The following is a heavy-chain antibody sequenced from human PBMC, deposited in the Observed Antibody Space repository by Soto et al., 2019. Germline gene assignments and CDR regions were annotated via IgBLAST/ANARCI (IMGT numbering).Heavy chain of an antibody. J-gene: IGHJ4*02. Sequence: PSETLSLTCTVSGGSISSGDYYWRWIRQPPGKGLEWIGYIYYSGSTYYNPSLKSRVTISVDTSKNQFSLKLSSVTAADTAVYYCARGAYYDGSGFDYWGQGTLVTVSS. D-gene: IGHD3-22*01. CDR1: GGSISSGDYY. CDR2: IYYSGST. V-gene: IGHV4-30-4*01. CDR3: ARGAYYDGSGFDY.